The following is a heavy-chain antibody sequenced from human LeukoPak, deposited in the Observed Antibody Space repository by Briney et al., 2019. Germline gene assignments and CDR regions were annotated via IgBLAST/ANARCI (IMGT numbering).Heavy chain of an antibody. CDR1: GFTFSSYA. J-gene: IGHJ4*02. D-gene: IGHD3-3*01. Sequence: GGSLRLSCAASGFTFSSYAMHWVRQAPGKGLEWAAVISYDGSNKYYADSVKGRFTISRDNSKNTLYLQMNSLRAEDTAVYYCARGTDYDFWSGAIDYWGQGTLVTVSS. CDR2: ISYDGSNK. CDR3: ARGTDYDFWSGAIDY. V-gene: IGHV3-30*04.